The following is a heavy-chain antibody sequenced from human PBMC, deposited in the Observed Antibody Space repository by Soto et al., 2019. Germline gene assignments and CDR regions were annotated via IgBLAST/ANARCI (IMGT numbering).Heavy chain of an antibody. D-gene: IGHD3-22*01. CDR1: EFTFSSYA. V-gene: IGHV3-23*01. CDR3: AKGKVAYDNSGLQYFYYFPMNV. CDR2: ISGGGGTT. J-gene: IGHJ6*02. Sequence: GGSLRLSCAASEFTFSSYAMNWVRQAPGKGLEWVSVISGGGGTTYYADSVKGRFRISRDNSKNTLYLQMNSLRIEDTAVYYCAKGKVAYDNSGLQYFYYFPMNVWGQGTTVTVSS.